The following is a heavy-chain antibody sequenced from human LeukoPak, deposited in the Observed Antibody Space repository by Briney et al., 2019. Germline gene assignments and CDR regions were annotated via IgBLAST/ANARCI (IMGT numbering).Heavy chain of an antibody. CDR3: ARTNYYDSSGYYYYYYGMDV. Sequence: GGSLRLSCAASGFTFSDYYMSWIRQAPGKGLEWVSYISSSSSYTNYADSVKGRFTISRDNAKNSLYLQMNSLRAEDTAVYYCARTNYYDSSGYYYYYYGMDVWGQGTTVTVSS. J-gene: IGHJ6*02. D-gene: IGHD3-22*01. CDR1: GFTFSDYY. CDR2: ISSSSSYT. V-gene: IGHV3-11*06.